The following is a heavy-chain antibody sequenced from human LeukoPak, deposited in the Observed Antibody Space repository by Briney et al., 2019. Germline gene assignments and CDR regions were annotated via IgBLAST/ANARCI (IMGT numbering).Heavy chain of an antibody. CDR3: AKDQVEWLVRGYFDY. J-gene: IGHJ4*02. D-gene: IGHD6-19*01. CDR2: ISYDGSNK. CDR1: GFTFSSYS. V-gene: IGHV3-30*18. Sequence: SGGSLRLSCAASGFTFSSYSMNWVRQAPGNGLEWVAVISYDGSNKYYADSVKGRFTISRDNSKNTLYLQMNSLRAEDTAVYYCAKDQVEWLVRGYFDYWGQGTLVTVSS.